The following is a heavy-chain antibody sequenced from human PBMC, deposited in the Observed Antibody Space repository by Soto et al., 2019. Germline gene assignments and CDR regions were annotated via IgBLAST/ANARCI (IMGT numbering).Heavy chain of an antibody. D-gene: IGHD6-25*01. CDR2: ISGSGEDT. Sequence: EVQLLQSGGGLEQRGGSLRLSCTASGFSFNNYAGTWVRLASGRGLEYVSSISGSGEDTYYTDSGKGRFTLSRDTSRNTLFLQLHSLGDDDSGIYFCARATGGGHGYIHIWGQGTLVTVSS. CDR3: ARATGGGHGYIHI. V-gene: IGHV3-23*01. J-gene: IGHJ4*01. CDR1: GFSFNNYA.